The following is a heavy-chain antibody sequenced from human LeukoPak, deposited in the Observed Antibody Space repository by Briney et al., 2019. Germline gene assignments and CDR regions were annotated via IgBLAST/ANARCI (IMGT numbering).Heavy chain of an antibody. D-gene: IGHD3-10*01. CDR1: GYSISSGYY. J-gene: IGHJ4*02. V-gene: IGHV4-38-2*02. CDR3: ARLQSGEQPDC. Sequence: SETLSLTCTVSGYSISSGYYWGWIRQPPGKGLEWIGSVFYSGSSGSTYYNPSLKSRVTISVDTSKNQFSLKLTSVTAADTAVYYCARLQSGEQPDCWGQGTLVTVSS. CDR2: VFYSGSSGST.